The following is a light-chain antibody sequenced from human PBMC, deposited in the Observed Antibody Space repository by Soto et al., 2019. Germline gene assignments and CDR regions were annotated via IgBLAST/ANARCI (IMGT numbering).Light chain of an antibody. CDR1: HIVSSN. V-gene: IGKV3-15*01. Sequence: DIVLTQSPATLSLSPGERSTLSFMSSHIVSSNLAWYQQKPGQAPRLLIYGASTRATGIPARFSGSGSGTEFTLTISSLQSEDFAVYYCQQYNNWPPRITFGQGTRLEI. CDR3: QQYNNWPPRIT. J-gene: IGKJ5*01. CDR2: GAS.